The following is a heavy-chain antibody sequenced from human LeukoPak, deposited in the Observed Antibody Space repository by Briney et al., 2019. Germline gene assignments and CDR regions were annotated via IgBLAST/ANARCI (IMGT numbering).Heavy chain of an antibody. CDR1: GFTFSSYA. CDR3: AKEFSGSYYYFDY. Sequence: GGSLRLSCAASGFTFSSYAMSWVRQAPGKGLEWVSTISGSGYNTYYGDSVKGRFTISRDNSKNTLYLQVNSQRAEDTALYYCAKEFSGSYYYFDYWGQGTLVTVSS. CDR2: ISGSGYNT. V-gene: IGHV3-23*01. D-gene: IGHD1-26*01. J-gene: IGHJ4*02.